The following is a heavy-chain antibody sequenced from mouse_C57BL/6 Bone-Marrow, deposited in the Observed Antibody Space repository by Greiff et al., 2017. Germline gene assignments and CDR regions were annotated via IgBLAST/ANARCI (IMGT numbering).Heavy chain of an antibody. J-gene: IGHJ3*01. CDR3: ASPGYSPFAY. V-gene: IGHV1-50*01. CDR2: IDPSDSYT. D-gene: IGHD2-3*01. CDR1: GYTFTSYW. Sequence: KESCKASGYTFTSYWMQWVKQRPGQGLEWIGEIDPSDSYTNYNQKFKGKATLTVDTSSSTAYMQLSSLTSEDSAVYYCASPGYSPFAYWGQGTLVTVSA.